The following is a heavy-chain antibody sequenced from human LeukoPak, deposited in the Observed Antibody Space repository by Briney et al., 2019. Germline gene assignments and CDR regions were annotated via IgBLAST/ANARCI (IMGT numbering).Heavy chain of an antibody. CDR2: IYSGGST. CDR3: ARDRDVPAIGMDV. J-gene: IGHJ6*02. V-gene: IGHV3-53*01. Sequence: GGSLRLSCAASGFTVSRNYMTWVRQAPGRGLEWVSVIYSGGSTYYADSVKGRFTISRDNAKNSLYLQMNSLRAEDTAVYYCARDRDVPAIGMDVWGQGTTVTVSS. CDR1: GFTVSRNY.